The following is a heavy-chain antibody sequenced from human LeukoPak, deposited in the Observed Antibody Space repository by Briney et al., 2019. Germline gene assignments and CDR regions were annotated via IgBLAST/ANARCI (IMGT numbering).Heavy chain of an antibody. D-gene: IGHD4-17*01. CDR3: AKDVYGDYGGLDY. J-gene: IGHJ4*02. CDR1: GFTFSDAW. Sequence: GGSLRLSCAASGFTFSDAWMSWVRQAPGKGLEWVSSIRGSDGSTYYADSVKGRFAISRDNSKNTLYLQMNSLRAEDTAVYYCAKDVYGDYGGLDYWGQGTLVTVSS. V-gene: IGHV3-23*01. CDR2: IRGSDGST.